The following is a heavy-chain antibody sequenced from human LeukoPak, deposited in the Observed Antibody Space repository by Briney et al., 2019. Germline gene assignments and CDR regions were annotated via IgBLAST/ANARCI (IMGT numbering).Heavy chain of an antibody. D-gene: IGHD6-13*01. CDR2: ISSSSSSI. V-gene: IGHV3-21*01. J-gene: IGHJ4*02. CDR1: GFTFSSYS. Sequence: PGGSLRLSCAASGFTFSSYSMNWVRQAPGKGLEWVSSISSSSSSIYYADSVKGRFTISRDNAKNSLYLQMNSLRAEDTSVYYCAGGPSWYQMVAYFDYWGQGTLVTVSS. CDR3: AGGPSWYQMVAYFDY.